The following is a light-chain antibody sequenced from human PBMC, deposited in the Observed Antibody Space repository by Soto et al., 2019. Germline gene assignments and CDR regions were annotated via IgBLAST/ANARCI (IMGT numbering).Light chain of an antibody. CDR2: EVS. CDR3: SSYTSSFTVV. V-gene: IGLV2-14*01. Sequence: QSALTQPASVSGSPGQSITISCTGTSSDVGGYNYVSWYQQHPGKAPKLMIYEVSNRPSGVSNRFSGSKSGNTASLTISGLRAEDEADYYCSSYTSSFTVVFGGGTKLTVL. CDR1: SSDVGGYNY. J-gene: IGLJ2*01.